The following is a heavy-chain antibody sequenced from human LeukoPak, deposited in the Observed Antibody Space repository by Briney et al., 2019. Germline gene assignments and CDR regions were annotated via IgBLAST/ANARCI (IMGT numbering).Heavy chain of an antibody. Sequence: GGSLRLSCAVSGFTFSSYGMSWVRQAPGKGLEWVSAICGSGGSTYYADSVRGRFTISRNSPKNSLYLQINSQSAENRAVFFFGRGVRGSYPDYWGQGNLVTVSS. CDR2: ICGSGGST. D-gene: IGHD2-15*01. J-gene: IGHJ4*02. CDR3: GRGVRGSYPDY. CDR1: GFTFSSYG. V-gene: IGHV3-23*01.